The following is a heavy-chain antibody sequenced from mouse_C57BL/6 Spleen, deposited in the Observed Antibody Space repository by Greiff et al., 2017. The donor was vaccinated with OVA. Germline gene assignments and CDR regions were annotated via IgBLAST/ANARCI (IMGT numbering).Heavy chain of an antibody. V-gene: IGHV5-16*01. Sequence: EVQLVESEGGLVQPGSSMKLSCTASGFTFSDYYMAWVRQVPEKGLEWVANINYDGSSTYYLDSLKSRFIISRDNAKSILYLQMSSLKSEDTATYYCAREDYGSSYFDYWGQGTTLTVSA. CDR2: INYDGSST. CDR3: AREDYGSSYFDY. D-gene: IGHD1-1*01. CDR1: GFTFSDYY. J-gene: IGHJ2*01.